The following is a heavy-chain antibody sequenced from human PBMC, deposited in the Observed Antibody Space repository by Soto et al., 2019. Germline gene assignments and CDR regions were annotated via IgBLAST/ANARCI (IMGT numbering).Heavy chain of an antibody. V-gene: IGHV5-51*01. Sequence: GESLKISCQASGYTFTKYWVGWVRQMPGKGLEWMGIIYPDDSDTRYSPSFQGHVTISADKSISTAYLQWSSLKASDTAMYYCARLSTGIAVAGTLDYWGQGTLVTVPS. CDR1: GYTFTKYW. CDR3: ARLSTGIAVAGTLDY. D-gene: IGHD6-19*01. CDR2: IYPDDSDT. J-gene: IGHJ4*02.